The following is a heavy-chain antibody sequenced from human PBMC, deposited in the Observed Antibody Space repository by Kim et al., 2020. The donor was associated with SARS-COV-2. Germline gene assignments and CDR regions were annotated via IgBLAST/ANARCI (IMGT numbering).Heavy chain of an antibody. J-gene: IGHJ6*02. Sequence: GGSLRLSCAASGFTFSSYSMNWVRQAPGKGLEWVSSISSSSSYIYYADSVKGRFTISRDNAKNSLYLQMNSLRAEDTAVYYCARDKWSGYLHYGMDVWGQGTTVTVSS. CDR2: ISSSSSYI. CDR1: GFTFSSYS. D-gene: IGHD3-3*01. V-gene: IGHV3-21*01. CDR3: ARDKWSGYLHYGMDV.